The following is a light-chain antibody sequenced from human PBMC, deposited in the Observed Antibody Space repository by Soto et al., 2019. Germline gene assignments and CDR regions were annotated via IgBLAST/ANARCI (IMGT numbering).Light chain of an antibody. CDR3: QQYNKWPRT. CDR2: GAS. CDR1: QSVGSN. Sequence: EIVMTQVPATLSVSPGESATLSCRASQSVGSNLAWYQQKPGQAPRLLMYGASTRATGIPARFSGSGSGTGFTLFISSLRSEDFAVYYCQQYNKWPRTFGQGTKVEIK. J-gene: IGKJ1*01. V-gene: IGKV3-15*01.